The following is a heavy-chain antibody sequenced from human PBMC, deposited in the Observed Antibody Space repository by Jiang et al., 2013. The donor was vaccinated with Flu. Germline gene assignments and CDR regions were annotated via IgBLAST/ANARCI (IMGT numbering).Heavy chain of an antibody. D-gene: IGHD3-10*01. V-gene: IGHV3-30*03. CDR3: AREMKSYNFDY. Sequence: SGFTFSSYGMHWVRQAPGKGLEWVARISYDGYDKDYADSVKGRFTISRDKSKNTVFLQMDSLRAEDTAVYYCAREMKSYNFDYWGQGTLVTVFS. J-gene: IGHJ4*02. CDR1: GFTFSSYG. CDR2: ISYDGYDK.